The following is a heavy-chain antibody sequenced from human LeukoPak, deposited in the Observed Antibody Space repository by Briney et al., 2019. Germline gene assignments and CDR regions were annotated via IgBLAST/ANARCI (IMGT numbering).Heavy chain of an antibody. CDR3: ARDSGYSYGYDY. CDR1: GGSISSGDYY. Sequence: SETLSLTCTVSGGSISSGDYYWSWIRQPPGKGLEWIGYIYYSGSTYYNPSLKSRVTISVDTSKNQFSLKLSPVTAADTAVYYCARDSGYSYGYDYWGQGTLVTVSS. J-gene: IGHJ4*02. CDR2: IYYSGST. V-gene: IGHV4-30-4*01. D-gene: IGHD5-18*01.